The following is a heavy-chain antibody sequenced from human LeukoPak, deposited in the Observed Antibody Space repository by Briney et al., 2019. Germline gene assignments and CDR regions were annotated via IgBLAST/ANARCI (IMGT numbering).Heavy chain of an antibody. D-gene: IGHD3-22*01. J-gene: IGHJ2*01. CDR1: GGSISSYY. V-gene: IGHV4-59*01. CDR2: IYYSGST. Sequence: SETLSLICTVSGGSISSYYWSWIRQPPGKGLEWIGYIYYSGSTNYNPSLKSRVTISVDTSKNQFSLKLSSVTAADTAVYYCARDTPPQYYYDSSGYAYWYFDLWGRGTLVTVSS. CDR3: ARDTPPQYYYDSSGYAYWYFDL.